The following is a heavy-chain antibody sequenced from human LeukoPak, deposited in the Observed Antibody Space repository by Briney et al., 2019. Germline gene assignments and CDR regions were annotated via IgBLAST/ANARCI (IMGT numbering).Heavy chain of an antibody. V-gene: IGHV1-69*05. CDR2: IIPIFGTA. CDR3: ASGRGRLYYYYYMDV. Sequence: SVEVSCKASGGTFSSYAISWVRQAPGQGLEWMGGIIPIFGTANYAQKFQGRVTITTDESTSTAYMELSSLRSEDTAVYYCASGRGRLYYYYYMDVWGKRTTVTVSS. J-gene: IGHJ6*03. CDR1: GGTFSSYA. D-gene: IGHD1-26*01.